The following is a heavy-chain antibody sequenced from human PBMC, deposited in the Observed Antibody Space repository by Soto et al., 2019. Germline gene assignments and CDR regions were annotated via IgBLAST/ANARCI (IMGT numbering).Heavy chain of an antibody. J-gene: IGHJ5*02. CDR1: GFIFENFG. Sequence: LRLSCAASGFIFENFGMSWVRQAPGKGLEWISSISGSGFKKYYADSVKGRFTISRDNSKSTVYLELDNLSAEDTAVYHCAKNQGVELVPLATVDWFDPWGQGSVVTVSS. CDR2: ISGSGFKK. V-gene: IGHV3-23*01. D-gene: IGHD1-26*01. CDR3: AKNQGVELVPLATVDWFDP.